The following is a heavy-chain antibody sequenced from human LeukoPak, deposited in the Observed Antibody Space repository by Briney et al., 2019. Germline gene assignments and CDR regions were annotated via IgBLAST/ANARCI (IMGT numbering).Heavy chain of an antibody. CDR1: GESFRHYY. V-gene: IGHV4-34*01. CDR3: ARPSRLVRGRHFDY. J-gene: IGHJ4*02. Sequence: QTSETLSLTCAVYGESFRHYYWTWIRQTSAKGQEWIGEINHSGSTSYNPSLKSRVTISVDTSKNQFSLKLSSVTAADTAVYYCARPSRLVRGRHFDYWGQGTLVTVSS. D-gene: IGHD2-2*01. CDR2: INHSGST.